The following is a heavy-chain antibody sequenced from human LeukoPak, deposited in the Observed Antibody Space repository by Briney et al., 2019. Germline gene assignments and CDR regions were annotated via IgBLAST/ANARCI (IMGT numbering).Heavy chain of an antibody. D-gene: IGHD2-2*01. CDR3: AATAYCSSTSCYLPPPFDY. V-gene: IGHV1-58*02. CDR1: GFTFTSSA. CDR2: IVVGSGNT. Sequence: ASVKVSCKASGFTFTSSAMQWVPQARGQRLEWIGWIVVGSGNTNYAQKFQERVTITRDMSTSTAYMELSSLRSEDTAVYYCAATAYCSSTSCYLPPPFDYWGQGTLVTVSS. J-gene: IGHJ4*02.